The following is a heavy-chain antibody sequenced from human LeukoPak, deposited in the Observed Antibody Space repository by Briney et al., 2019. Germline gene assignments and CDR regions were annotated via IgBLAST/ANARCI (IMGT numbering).Heavy chain of an antibody. J-gene: IGHJ4*02. CDR1: GFTFSSYG. CDR3: AKDLRGGITMIVVVGFDY. V-gene: IGHV3-30*02. CDR2: IRYDGSNK. Sequence: GGSLRLSCAASGFTFSSYGMHWVRQAPGRGLEWVAFIRYDGSNKYYADSVKGRFTISRDNSKNTLYLQMNSLRAEDTAVYYCAKDLRGGITMIVVVGFDYWGQGTLVTVSS. D-gene: IGHD3-22*01.